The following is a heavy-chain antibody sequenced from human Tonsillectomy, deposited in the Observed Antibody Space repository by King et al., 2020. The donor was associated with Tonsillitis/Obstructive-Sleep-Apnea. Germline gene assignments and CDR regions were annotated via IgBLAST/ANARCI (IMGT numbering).Heavy chain of an antibody. J-gene: IGHJ4*02. CDR2: IYWDDDK. D-gene: IGHD3-10*01. CDR1: GFSLSTSGVG. Sequence: TLKESGPTLVKPTQTLTLTCTFSGFSLSTSGVGVGWIRQPPGKALEWLALIYWDDDKRYTPSLKSRLTITKDTSKNQVVLTMTNMDPVDTATYYCAHRPGNHYYYAFDYWGQGTLVTVSS. V-gene: IGHV2-5*02. CDR3: AHRPGNHYYYAFDY.